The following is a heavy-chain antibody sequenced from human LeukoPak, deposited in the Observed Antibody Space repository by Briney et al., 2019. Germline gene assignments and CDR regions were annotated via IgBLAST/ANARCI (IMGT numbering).Heavy chain of an antibody. CDR1: GGSVNTGSYY. CDR2: IYYSGST. Sequence: SETLSLTCTVSGGSVNTGSYYWSWIRQPPGKGLEWIGFIYYSGSTNYNPSLKSRVTISIDTSKNQFSLKLSSVTAADTAGYYCARGVGAPTLFDYWGQGTLVTVSS. D-gene: IGHD1-26*01. CDR3: ARGVGAPTLFDY. J-gene: IGHJ4*02. V-gene: IGHV4-61*01.